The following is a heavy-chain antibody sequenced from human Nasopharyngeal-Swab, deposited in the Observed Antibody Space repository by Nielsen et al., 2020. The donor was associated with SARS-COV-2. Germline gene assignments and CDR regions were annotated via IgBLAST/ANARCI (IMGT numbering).Heavy chain of an antibody. V-gene: IGHV4-61*08. Sequence: SETLSLTCSVSGGSISLGGYYWNWIRQAPGKGLEWIGEINHSGSTNYNPSLKSRVTISVDPSKNQFSLKLHSVTAADTAVYYCARVLVSLTGDLDSWGRGTPVTVSS. CDR1: GGSISLGGYY. CDR2: INHSGST. CDR3: ARVLVSLTGDLDS. D-gene: IGHD3-10*01. J-gene: IGHJ4*02.